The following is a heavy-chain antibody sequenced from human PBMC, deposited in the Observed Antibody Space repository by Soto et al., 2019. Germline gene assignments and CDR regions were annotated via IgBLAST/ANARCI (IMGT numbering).Heavy chain of an antibody. J-gene: IGHJ5*02. V-gene: IGHV1-2*04. CDR2: INPNSGGT. D-gene: IGHD6-6*01. CDR3: ARGGIAARINWFDP. CDR1: GYTFTGYY. Sequence: ASVKVSCKASGYTFTGYYMHWVRQAPGQGLEWMGWINPNSGGTNYAQKFQGWVTMTRDTSISTAYMELSRLRSDDTAVYYCARGGIAARINWFDPWGQGTLVTVSS.